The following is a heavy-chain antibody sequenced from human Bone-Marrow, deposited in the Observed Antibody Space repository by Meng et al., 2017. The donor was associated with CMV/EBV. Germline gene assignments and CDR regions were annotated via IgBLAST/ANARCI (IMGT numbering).Heavy chain of an antibody. J-gene: IGHJ4*02. CDR2: IKSKTDGGTT. V-gene: IGHV3-15*01. D-gene: IGHD2-2*01. CDR1: GFTYSNAW. Sequence: GGSLSLPCAASGFTYSNAWMSWVRQAPGKGLEWVGRIKSKTDGGTTDYAAPVKGRFTISRDDSKNTLYLQMNSLKTEDTAVYYCTTDKESGIVVVPAQADYWGQGTLVTVSS. CDR3: TTDKESGIVVVPAQADY.